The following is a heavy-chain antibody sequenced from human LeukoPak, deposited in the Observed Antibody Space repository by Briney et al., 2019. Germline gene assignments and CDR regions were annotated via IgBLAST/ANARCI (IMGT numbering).Heavy chain of an antibody. CDR1: GGSISSSSYY. D-gene: IGHD6-19*01. CDR3: ARQASSGWYGSDFDY. J-gene: IGHJ4*02. Sequence: PSETLSLTCTVSGGSISSSSYYWGWIRQPPGKGLEWIGSIYYSGSTYYNPSLKSRVTISVDTSKNQFSLKLSSVTAADTAVYYCARQASSGWYGSDFDYWGQGTLVTVSS. CDR2: IYYSGST. V-gene: IGHV4-39*01.